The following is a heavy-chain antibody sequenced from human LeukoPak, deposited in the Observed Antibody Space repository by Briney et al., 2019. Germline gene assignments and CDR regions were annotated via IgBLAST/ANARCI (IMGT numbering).Heavy chain of an antibody. CDR3: AGRYCSGGSCYFDY. J-gene: IGHJ4*02. D-gene: IGHD2-15*01. V-gene: IGHV4-61*08. Sequence: SQTLSLTCTVSGGSISSGGYYWSWIRQPPGKGLEWIGCIYHSGSTSYNPSLKSRVTISVDTSKNQFSLKMSSVTAADTAVYYCAGRYCSGGSCYFDYWGQGTLVTVSS. CDR2: IYHSGST. CDR1: GGSISSGGYY.